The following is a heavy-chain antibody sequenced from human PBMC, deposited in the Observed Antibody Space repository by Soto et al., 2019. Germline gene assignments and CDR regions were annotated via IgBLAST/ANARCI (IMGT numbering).Heavy chain of an antibody. CDR3: VRVDVGTWYSYGSAHFDY. CDR2: VNGGNGDT. V-gene: IGHV1-3*01. J-gene: IGHJ4*01. Sequence: GASVKVSCKASGYTFISYVMHWVRQAPGQRLEWMGWVNGGNGDTRYSQKFQGRVTMTRDTSASTAYMELSSLRSEDTAVYYCVRVDVGTWYSYGSAHFDYWG. D-gene: IGHD5-18*01. CDR1: GYTFISYV.